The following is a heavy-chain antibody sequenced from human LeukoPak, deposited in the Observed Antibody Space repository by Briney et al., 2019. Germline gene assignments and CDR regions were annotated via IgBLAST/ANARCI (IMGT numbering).Heavy chain of an antibody. J-gene: IGHJ6*03. D-gene: IGHD4-23*01. V-gene: IGHV3-21*05. CDR3: XXXXXXXXXGNDPNYYYYYMDV. CDR1: GFTFSSYS. Sequence: GGSLRLSCAASGFTFSSYSMNWVRQAPGKGLEWVSYISSSSSYIYYADSVKGRFTISRDNAKNSLYLQMNSLRAEDTAVYYXXXXXXXXXXGNDPNYYYYYMDVWGKGTTVTVSS. CDR2: ISSSSSYI.